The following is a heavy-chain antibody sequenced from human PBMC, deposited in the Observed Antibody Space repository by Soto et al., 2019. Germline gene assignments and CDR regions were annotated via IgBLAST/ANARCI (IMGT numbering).Heavy chain of an antibody. D-gene: IGHD6-13*01. V-gene: IGHV1-3*01. CDR3: ARGLAADGA. CDR2: INAGSGNT. CDR1: GYTFTHYA. Sequence: QVQLVQSGAEVKKPGASVKVSCTASGYTFTHYAIHWVRHAPGQRLEWMGFINAGSGNTKYSQTFQGRLTFTTDTSASTAYMDLSSLRSEDTALYYCARGLAADGAWGQGTLVTVSS. J-gene: IGHJ5*02.